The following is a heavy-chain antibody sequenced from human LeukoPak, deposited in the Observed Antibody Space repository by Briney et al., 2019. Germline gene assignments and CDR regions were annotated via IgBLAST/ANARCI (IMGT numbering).Heavy chain of an antibody. CDR3: AGEQQLAPFDY. D-gene: IGHD6-13*01. CDR2: IIPILGIA. CDR1: GGTFSSYA. J-gene: IGHJ4*02. V-gene: IGHV1-69*04. Sequence: SVKVSCKASGGTFSSYAISWVRQAPGQGLEWMGRIIPILGIANYAQKFQGRVTITADRSTSTAYMELSSLRSEDTAVYYCAGEQQLAPFDYWGQGTLVTVSS.